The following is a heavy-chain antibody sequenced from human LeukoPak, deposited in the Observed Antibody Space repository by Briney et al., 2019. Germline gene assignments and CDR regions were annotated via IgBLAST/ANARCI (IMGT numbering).Heavy chain of an antibody. J-gene: IGHJ4*02. Sequence: PGRSLRLSCAASGFTFSSYAMHWVRHAPGKRLVWVSRINSDGSSTVYADSVKGRFTISRDNAKNTLYLQMNSLRAEDTAVYYCAVLDYDSITDYWGQGTLVTVSS. CDR3: AVLDYDSITDY. CDR2: INSDGSST. CDR1: GFTFSSYA. D-gene: IGHD3-22*01. V-gene: IGHV3-74*01.